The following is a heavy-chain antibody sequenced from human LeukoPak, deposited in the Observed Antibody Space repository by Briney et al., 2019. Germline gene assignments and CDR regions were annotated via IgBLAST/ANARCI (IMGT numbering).Heavy chain of an antibody. V-gene: IGHV3-30*04. CDR2: ISYDGSNK. CDR1: GFTFSSYA. J-gene: IGHJ3*02. CDR3: ARSENDAFDI. Sequence: GGYLRLSCAASGFTFSSYAMHWVRQAPGKGLEWVAVISYDGSNKYYADSVKGRFTISRDNSKNTLYLQMNSLRAEDTAVYYCARSENDAFDIWGQGTMVTVSS.